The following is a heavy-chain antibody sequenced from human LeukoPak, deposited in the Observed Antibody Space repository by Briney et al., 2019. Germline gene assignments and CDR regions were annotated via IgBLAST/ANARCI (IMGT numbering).Heavy chain of an antibody. CDR3: ARARFKEMATLTAAYYFDY. V-gene: IGHV1-69*13. D-gene: IGHD5-24*01. CDR2: IIPIFGTA. Sequence: SVKVSCKASGGTFSSYAISWVRQAPGQGLEWMGGIIPIFGTANYAQKFQGRVTITADESTSTAYMELSSLRSEDTAVYYCARARFKEMATLTAAYYFDYWGQGTLVTVSS. CDR1: GGTFSSYA. J-gene: IGHJ4*02.